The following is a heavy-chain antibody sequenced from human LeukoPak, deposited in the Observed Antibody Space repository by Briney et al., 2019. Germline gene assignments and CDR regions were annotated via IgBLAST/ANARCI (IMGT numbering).Heavy chain of an antibody. CDR3: AKAHYYGSGSIDY. CDR1: GFTFSSYG. Sequence: GGSLRLSCAASGFTFSSYGMHWVRQAPGKGLEWVAFIRCDGSNKYYADSVKGRFTISRDNSKNTLYLQMNSLRAEDTAVYYCAKAHYYGSGSIDYWGQGTLVTVSS. D-gene: IGHD3-10*01. J-gene: IGHJ4*02. CDR2: IRCDGSNK. V-gene: IGHV3-30*02.